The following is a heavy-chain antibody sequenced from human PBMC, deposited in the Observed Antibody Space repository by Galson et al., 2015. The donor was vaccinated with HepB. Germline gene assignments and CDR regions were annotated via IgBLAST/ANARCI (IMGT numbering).Heavy chain of an antibody. V-gene: IGHV3-64D*06. D-gene: IGHD1-1*01. CDR3: VNQAPSGNYDF. CDR2: ISPNGVST. J-gene: IGHJ4*02. Sequence: SLRLSCAASGFTFSSYAMHWVRQAPGKGLQYVSAISPNGVSTYYADSVKGRFTISRDNSKNTLYLQMSSLRPDDTAVYYCVNQAPSGNYDFWGQGTLVTVSS. CDR1: GFTFSSYA.